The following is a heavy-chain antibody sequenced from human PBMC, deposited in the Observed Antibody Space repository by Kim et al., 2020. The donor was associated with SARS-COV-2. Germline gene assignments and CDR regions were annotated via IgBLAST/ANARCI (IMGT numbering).Heavy chain of an antibody. J-gene: IGHJ6*02. D-gene: IGHD3-10*01. CDR1: GFTFDDYA. CDR2: ISWNSGSI. V-gene: IGHV3-9*01. CDR3: AKDIGPTYYYGSGSYYNTPYYYYGMDV. Sequence: GGSLRLSCAASGFTFDDYAMHWVRQAPGKGLEWVSGISWNSGSIGYADSVKGRFTISRDNAKNSLYLQMNSLRAEDTALYYCAKDIGPTYYYGSGSYYNTPYYYYGMDVWGQGTTVTVSS.